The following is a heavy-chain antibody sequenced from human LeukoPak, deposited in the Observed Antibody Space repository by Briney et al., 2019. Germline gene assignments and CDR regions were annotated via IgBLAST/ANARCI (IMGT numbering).Heavy chain of an antibody. V-gene: IGHV3-7*02. Sequence: GGSLRLSCVASGFTFSSYWMSWVRQTPGKGLEWVAHLNQDGNERYYVDSVKGRFTISRENVKNSLYLQMNSLRAEDTAVYYCAKCGTGSNFDYWGQGMLVTVSS. CDR1: GFTFSSYW. D-gene: IGHD3-10*01. CDR2: LNQDGNER. J-gene: IGHJ4*02. CDR3: AKCGTGSNFDY.